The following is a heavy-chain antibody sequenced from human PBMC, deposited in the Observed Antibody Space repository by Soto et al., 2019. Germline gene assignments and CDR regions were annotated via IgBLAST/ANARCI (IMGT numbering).Heavy chain of an antibody. CDR3: ARDAYVEYSSSSPLYGMDV. Sequence: SETLSLTCTVSGDSISSADYYWSWIRQTPGKGLEWIGHSFYSRTTDCNPSLNSRVTISVDTSKNQFSLKLSSVTAADTVVYYCARDAYVEYSSSSPLYGMDVWGQGTTVTVSS. D-gene: IGHD6-6*01. J-gene: IGHJ6*02. V-gene: IGHV4-30-4*01. CDR1: GDSISSADYY. CDR2: SFYSRTT.